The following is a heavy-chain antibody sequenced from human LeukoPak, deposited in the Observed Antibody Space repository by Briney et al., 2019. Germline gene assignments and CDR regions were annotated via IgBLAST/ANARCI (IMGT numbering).Heavy chain of an antibody. CDR3: ARDLGYYDSSGYYIRTYYFDY. CDR1: GYTFTSYY. CDR2: INPSGGST. D-gene: IGHD3-22*01. V-gene: IGHV1-46*01. Sequence: ASVKVSCKASGYTFTSYYIHWVRQAPGQGLEWMGIINPSGGSTSYAQKFQGRVTMTRDTSTSTVYMELSSLRSEDTAVYYCARDLGYYDSSGYYIRTYYFDYWGQGTLVTVSS. J-gene: IGHJ4*02.